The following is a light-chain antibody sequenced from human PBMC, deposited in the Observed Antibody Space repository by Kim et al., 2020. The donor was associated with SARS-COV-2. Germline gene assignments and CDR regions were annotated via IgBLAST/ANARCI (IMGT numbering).Light chain of an antibody. J-gene: IGLJ2*01. CDR2: GKD. V-gene: IGLV3-19*01. CDR1: SLRSYY. CDR3: NSRDSNDYVV. Sequence: VALGQTDRITCKGDSLRSYYATWYQQKPGQAPKVVIYGKDNRPSGVPDRFAGSSSGNTAYLTITGTQAGDEADYYCNSRDSNDYVVFGGGTQLTVL.